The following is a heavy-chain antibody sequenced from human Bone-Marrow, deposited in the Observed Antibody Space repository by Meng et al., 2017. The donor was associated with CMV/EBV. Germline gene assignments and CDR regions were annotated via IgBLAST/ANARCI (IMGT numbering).Heavy chain of an antibody. CDR2: IWYDGSNK. Sequence: GESLKISCAASGFTFSSYGMHWVRQAPGKGLEWVAVIWYDGSNKYYADSVKGRFTISRDNSKNSLYLQMNSLRAEDTAVYYCARYHWGGSCWDHWGQGTLVTVSS. CDR3: ARYHWGGSCWDH. J-gene: IGHJ4*02. CDR1: GFTFSSYG. D-gene: IGHD2-15*01. V-gene: IGHV3-33*01.